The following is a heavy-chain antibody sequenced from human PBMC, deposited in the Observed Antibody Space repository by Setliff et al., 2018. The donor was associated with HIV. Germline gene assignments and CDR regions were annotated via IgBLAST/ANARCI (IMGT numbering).Heavy chain of an antibody. CDR3: ARRLSSSSSGSYYYYYMDV. CDR1: GYTFSNYG. J-gene: IGHJ6*03. D-gene: IGHD6-6*01. V-gene: IGHV1-18*01. CDR2: ISPYNGNT. Sequence: ASVKVSCKASGYTFSNYGISWVRQAPGQGLEWMGWISPYNGNTNYAQKLQGRVTMTTDTSTSTAYMELRSLRSDDTAVYYCARRLSSSSSGSYYYYYMDVWGKGTTVTVSS.